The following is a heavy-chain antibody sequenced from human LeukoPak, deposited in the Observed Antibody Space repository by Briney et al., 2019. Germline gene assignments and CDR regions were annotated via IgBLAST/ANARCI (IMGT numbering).Heavy chain of an antibody. CDR2: IYYSGST. V-gene: IGHV4-31*03. CDR3: ARVGSGYDLFPLDY. CDR1: GGSVSSGSYY. Sequence: SETLSLTCTVSGGSVSSGSYYWSWIRQPSGKGLEWIGYIYYSGSTYYNPSLKSRVTISVDTSKNQFSLKLSSVTAADTAVYYCARVGSGYDLFPLDYWGQGTLVTVSS. D-gene: IGHD5-12*01. J-gene: IGHJ4*02.